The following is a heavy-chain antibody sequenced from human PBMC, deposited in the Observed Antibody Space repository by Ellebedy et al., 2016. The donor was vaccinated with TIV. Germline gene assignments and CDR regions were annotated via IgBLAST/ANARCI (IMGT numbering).Heavy chain of an antibody. D-gene: IGHD1-14*01. CDR3: AKSPSRKPGLVDS. J-gene: IGHJ4*02. CDR2: VSYEGSVQ. Sequence: GESLKISCAASGFTFSNYGMHWVRRAPGKGLEWMAVVSYEGSVQYYRDSVKGRFTISSDNSQNPLYLQMNSLRAEDTAVYYCAKSPSRKPGLVDSWGQGTLVTVSS. CDR1: GFTFSNYG. V-gene: IGHV3-30*18.